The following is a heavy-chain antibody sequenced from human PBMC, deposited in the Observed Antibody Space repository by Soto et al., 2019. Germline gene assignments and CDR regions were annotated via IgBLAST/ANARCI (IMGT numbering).Heavy chain of an antibody. J-gene: IGHJ6*02. V-gene: IGHV4-30-4*01. Sequence: SETLSLTCTVSGGSISSGDYYWSWIRQPPGKGLEWIGYIYSSGSTYYNPSLKSRVTISVDTSKNQFSLKLISVTAADSAVYYCARDRFVAAAGTGWVSNYYYYCMDVWGQGTTGTVSS. CDR2: IYSSGST. CDR3: ARDRFVAAAGTGWVSNYYYYCMDV. CDR1: GGSISSGDYY. D-gene: IGHD6-13*01.